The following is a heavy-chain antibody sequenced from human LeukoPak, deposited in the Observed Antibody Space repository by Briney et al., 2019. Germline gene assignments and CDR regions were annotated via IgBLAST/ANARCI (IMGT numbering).Heavy chain of an antibody. CDR3: AKGPPRVDTAMCDY. CDR1: GFTFSSYA. D-gene: IGHD5-18*01. CDR2: ISGSGGST. J-gene: IGHJ4*02. Sequence: GGSLRLSCAVSGFTFSSYAMSWVSQAPGKGLEWVSAISGSGGSTYYADSVKGRFTISRDNSKNTLYLQMNSLRAEATAVYYCAKGPPRVDTAMCDYWGQGTLITVSS. V-gene: IGHV3-23*01.